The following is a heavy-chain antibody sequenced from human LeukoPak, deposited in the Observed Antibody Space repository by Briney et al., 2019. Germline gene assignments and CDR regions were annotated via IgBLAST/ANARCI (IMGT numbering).Heavy chain of an antibody. J-gene: IGHJ5*02. D-gene: IGHD3-10*01. Sequence: SETLSLTCAVYGGSVSGFYRGWIRQPPGKGLEWIGEINQSGSTKYNPSLKSRVTISVDTPKNQLSLKLSSVTAADTAVYYCARVRYYGSGSYYKRNWFDPWGQGALVTVSS. CDR2: INQSGST. V-gene: IGHV4-34*01. CDR1: GGSVSGFY. CDR3: ARVRYYGSGSYYKRNWFDP.